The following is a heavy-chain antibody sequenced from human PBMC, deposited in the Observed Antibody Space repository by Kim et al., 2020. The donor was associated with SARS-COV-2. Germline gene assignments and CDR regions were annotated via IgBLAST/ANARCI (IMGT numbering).Heavy chain of an antibody. Sequence: SETLSLTCAVYGGSFSGYYWSWIRQPPGKGLEWIGEINHSGSTNYNPSLKSRVTISVDTSKNQFSLKLSSVTAADTAVYYCARGQGHYYGSGSLPPGFDYWGQGTLVTVSS. V-gene: IGHV4-34*01. CDR2: INHSGST. D-gene: IGHD3-10*01. CDR3: ARGQGHYYGSGSLPPGFDY. CDR1: GGSFSGYY. J-gene: IGHJ4*02.